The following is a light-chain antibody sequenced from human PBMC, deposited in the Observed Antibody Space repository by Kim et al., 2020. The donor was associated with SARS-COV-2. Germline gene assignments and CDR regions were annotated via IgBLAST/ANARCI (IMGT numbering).Light chain of an antibody. CDR3: QHGRS. Sequence: EIVLTQSPATLSLSPGERATLSCRASQGVGYYLAWYQQKPGQGPRLLIYDASNRATGIPGRFSGSGSGTHFTLTISSLEPEDFAVYYCQHGRSFGPGTKVDIK. V-gene: IGKV3-11*01. CDR2: DAS. J-gene: IGKJ3*01. CDR1: QGVGYY.